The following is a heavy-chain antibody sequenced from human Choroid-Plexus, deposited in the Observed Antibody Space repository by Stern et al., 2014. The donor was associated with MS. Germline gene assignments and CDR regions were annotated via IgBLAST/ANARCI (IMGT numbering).Heavy chain of an antibody. CDR3: AKDRQYLTYFFDH. CDR2: VSYDGSNK. V-gene: IGHV3-30*18. CDR1: GFTFGSRA. Sequence: VHLVESGGGVVQPGRPLRLSCVASGFTFGSRAMHWVRQAPGKGLEWVAGVSYDGSNKYYADSVKGRFTISRDNSQNTLYMQMSSLRPEDTAVYYCAKDRQYLTYFFDHWGQGSLVTVSS. J-gene: IGHJ5*02. D-gene: IGHD2/OR15-2a*01.